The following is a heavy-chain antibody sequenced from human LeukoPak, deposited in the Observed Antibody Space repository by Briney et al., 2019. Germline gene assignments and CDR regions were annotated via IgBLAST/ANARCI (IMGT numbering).Heavy chain of an antibody. CDR1: GFTFSSYG. D-gene: IGHD4-17*01. J-gene: IGHJ4*02. CDR2: ISDSGGRT. CDR3: AKERQTTTAFDS. V-gene: IGHV3-23*01. Sequence: GGSLRLSCAASGFTFSSYGMHWVRQAPGKGLEWVSLISDSGGRTYYADSVKGRFTISRDNSKNTLYLQMSSLRVEDTAIYYCAKERQTTTAFDSWGQGTLVTVSS.